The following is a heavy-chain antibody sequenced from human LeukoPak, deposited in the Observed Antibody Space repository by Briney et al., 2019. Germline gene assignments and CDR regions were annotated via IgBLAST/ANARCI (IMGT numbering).Heavy chain of an antibody. CDR2: IWSDGSNG. Sequence: PGGSLTLSCAASGFTFSSFGMHWVRQAPGKGLEWVTSIWSDGSNGKYADSVKGRFTISRDNSKNTLYLQMNSLRAEDTAVYYCAKDWSGPLDYWGQGTRVTVSS. CDR3: AKDWSGPLDY. V-gene: IGHV3-30*02. CDR1: GFTFSSFG. D-gene: IGHD3/OR15-3a*01. J-gene: IGHJ4*02.